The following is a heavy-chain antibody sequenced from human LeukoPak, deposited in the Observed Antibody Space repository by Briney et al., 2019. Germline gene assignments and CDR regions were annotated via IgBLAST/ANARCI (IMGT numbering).Heavy chain of an antibody. CDR1: GFTFSNVW. V-gene: IGHV3-15*01. Sequence: PGGSLRLSCVASGFTFSNVWKAWVRQAPGKGLEWVGRIRSKIDGGTTDYAAPVKGRITISRDDSKSTLYLQMNSLRIEDTAVYYCATDLPPWGQGSLVTVSS. CDR3: ATDLPP. J-gene: IGHJ5*02. CDR2: IRSKIDGGTT.